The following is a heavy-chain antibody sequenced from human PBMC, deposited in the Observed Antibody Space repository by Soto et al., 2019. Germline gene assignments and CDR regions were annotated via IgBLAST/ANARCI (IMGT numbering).Heavy chain of an antibody. Sequence: ASVKVSCKASGGTFSSYAISWVRQAPGQGLEWMGGIIPIFGTANYAQKFQGRVTITADESTSTAYMELSSLRSEDTAVYYCCWYYYDSSGYYYVDYWGQGTLVTVSS. CDR1: GGTFSSYA. J-gene: IGHJ4*02. CDR2: IIPIFGTA. CDR3: CWYYYDSSGYYYVDY. V-gene: IGHV1-69*13. D-gene: IGHD3-22*01.